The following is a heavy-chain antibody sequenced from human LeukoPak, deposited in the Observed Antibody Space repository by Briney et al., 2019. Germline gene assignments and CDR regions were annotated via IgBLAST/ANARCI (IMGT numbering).Heavy chain of an antibody. J-gene: IGHJ4*02. CDR1: GGTFSSYA. V-gene: IGHV1-69*05. Sequence: SVKVSCKASGGTFSSYAISWVRQAPGQGLEWMGRIIPIFGTANYAQKFQGRVTITTDESTSTAYMELSSLRSEDTAVYYCARDPTLQIQLYDYWGQGTLVTVSS. D-gene: IGHD5-18*01. CDR3: ARDPTLQIQLYDY. CDR2: IIPIFGTA.